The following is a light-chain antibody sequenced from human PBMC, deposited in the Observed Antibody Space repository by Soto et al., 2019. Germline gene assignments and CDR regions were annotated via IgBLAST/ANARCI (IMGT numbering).Light chain of an antibody. CDR3: HQRSNWPPVT. Sequence: EIVLTQSPATLSLSPGERATLSCRASQSVSSYLAWYQQKPGQAPRLLIYDASNRATGIPARFSGSGSGTDFTLTIGSLEPEDFAIYYGHQRSNWPPVTFGGGTKVEIK. J-gene: IGKJ4*01. CDR1: QSVSSY. CDR2: DAS. V-gene: IGKV3-11*01.